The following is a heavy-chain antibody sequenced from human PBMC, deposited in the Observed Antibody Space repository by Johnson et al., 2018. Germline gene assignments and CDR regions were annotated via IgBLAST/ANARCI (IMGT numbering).Heavy chain of an antibody. CDR2: MNPNSGNT. CDR3: ARRQQLVRSDAFDI. CDR1: GYTFTSYD. V-gene: IGHV1-8*01. J-gene: IGHJ3*02. Sequence: QVQLVQSGAEVKKPGASVKVSCKASGYTFTSYDINWVRQATGQGLEWMGWMNPNSGNTGYAQKFQGRVTMTRNTSISRAYMELSSLRSEDTAGYYWARRQQLVRSDAFDIWGQGTMVTVSS. D-gene: IGHD6-13*01.